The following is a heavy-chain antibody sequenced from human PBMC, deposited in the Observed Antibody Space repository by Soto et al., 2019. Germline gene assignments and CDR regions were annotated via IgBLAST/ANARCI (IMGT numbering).Heavy chain of an antibody. J-gene: IGHJ4*02. Sequence: PGESLKISCKGSGYNFAVYWIAWVRQMPGKGLELMGIIYPSDSDTRYRPSFQGQVTISADKSISSAYLQGSSLRASDTAMYYCAGGGVSTRSFDYWGQGTPVTVSS. CDR3: AGGGVSTRSFDY. CDR1: GYNFAVYW. CDR2: IYPSDSDT. D-gene: IGHD3-3*01. V-gene: IGHV5-51*01.